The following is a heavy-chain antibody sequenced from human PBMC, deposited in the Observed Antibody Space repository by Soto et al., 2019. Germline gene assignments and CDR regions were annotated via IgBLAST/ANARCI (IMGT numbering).Heavy chain of an antibody. D-gene: IGHD3-3*01. CDR3: ARWWSGSRQGFDP. CDR1: GGSISSGDYY. CDR2: IYYSGST. Sequence: QVQLQESGPGLVKPSQTLSLTCTVSGGSISSGDYYWSWIRQHPGKGLEWIGYIYYSGSTYYNPSLKIRVTISVDTSKNQFSLKLSSVTAPDTAVYYCARWWSGSRQGFDPWGQGTLVTVSS. J-gene: IGHJ5*02. V-gene: IGHV4-31*03.